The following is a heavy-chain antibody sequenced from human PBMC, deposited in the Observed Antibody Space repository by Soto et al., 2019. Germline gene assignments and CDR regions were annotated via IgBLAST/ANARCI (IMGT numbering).Heavy chain of an antibody. D-gene: IGHD3-10*01. V-gene: IGHV3-74*01. Sequence: EVQLVESGGGSVQPGESLRVSCEAFGFTFENQWMHWVRQIPGKGLVWVARINGYGNRTSYADFAKGRFTISRDNTPNMLYWQLHSLRGEDTGVYQWARGGAAGRGDAIEIWGPGTAVAVSP. J-gene: IGHJ3*02. CDR3: ARGGAAGRGDAIEI. CDR2: INGYGNRT. CDR1: GFTFENQW.